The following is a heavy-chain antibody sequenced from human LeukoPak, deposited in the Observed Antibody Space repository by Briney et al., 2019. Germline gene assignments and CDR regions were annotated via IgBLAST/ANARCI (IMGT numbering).Heavy chain of an antibody. CDR2: IYYSGST. Sequence: SQTLSLTCTVSGGSISSGDYYWSWIRQPPGKGLEWIGYIYYSGSTYYNPSLKSRVTISVDTSKNQFSLKLSSVTAADTAVYYCARDPSGRSSYFDYWGQGTLVTVSS. CDR1: GGSISSGDYY. CDR3: ARDPSGRSSYFDY. J-gene: IGHJ4*02. V-gene: IGHV4-30-4*01. D-gene: IGHD5-12*01.